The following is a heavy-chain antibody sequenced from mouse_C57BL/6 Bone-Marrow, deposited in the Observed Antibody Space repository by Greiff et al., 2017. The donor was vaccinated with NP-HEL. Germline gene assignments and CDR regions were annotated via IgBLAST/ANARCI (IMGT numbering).Heavy chain of an antibody. V-gene: IGHV1-64*01. CDR3: ARRDYGSGYYFDY. D-gene: IGHD1-1*01. Sequence: VQVVESGAELVKPGASVKLSCKASGYTFTSYWMHWVKQRPGQGLEWIGMIHPNSGSTNYNEKFKSKATLTVDKSSSTAYMQLSSLTSEDSAVYYCARRDYGSGYYFDYWGQGTTLTVSS. CDR2: IHPNSGST. CDR1: GYTFTSYW. J-gene: IGHJ2*01.